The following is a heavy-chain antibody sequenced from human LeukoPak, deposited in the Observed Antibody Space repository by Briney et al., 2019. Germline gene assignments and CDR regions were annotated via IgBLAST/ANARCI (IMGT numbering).Heavy chain of an antibody. V-gene: IGHV1-2*02. Sequence: GASVKVSCKASGYAFTAYYLHWVRQAPGQGLEWMGWIDPNSGGTNYAQNFQGRVTMTRDTSTSTAYMEMSSLTSDDTAIYYCATVYSSGWYYDYWGQGTLVTVSS. CDR1: GYAFTAYY. J-gene: IGHJ4*02. CDR2: IDPNSGGT. D-gene: IGHD6-19*01. CDR3: ATVYSSGWYYDY.